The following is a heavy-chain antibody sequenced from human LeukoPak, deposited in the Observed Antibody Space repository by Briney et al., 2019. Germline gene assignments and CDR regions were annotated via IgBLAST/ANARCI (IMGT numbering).Heavy chain of an antibody. CDR3: ASPLAGTSFANYFDY. CDR2: ISGSGGST. V-gene: IGHV3-23*01. J-gene: IGHJ4*02. Sequence: GGSLRLSCAVSGFTVSSNYMSWVRQAPGKGLEWVSAISGSGGSTYYADSVKGRFTISRDNSKNTLYLQMNSLRAEDTAVYYCASPLAGTSFANYFDYGGQGTLVTVSS. CDR1: GFTVSSNY. D-gene: IGHD2-2*01.